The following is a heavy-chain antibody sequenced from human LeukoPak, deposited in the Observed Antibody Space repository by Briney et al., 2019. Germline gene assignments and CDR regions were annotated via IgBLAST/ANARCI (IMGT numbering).Heavy chain of an antibody. CDR1: GDRVSSNSAA. J-gene: IGHJ4*02. Sequence: SQTLSLTCAISGDRVSSNSAAWNWIRQSPSRGLEWLGRTYYRSKWYNDYAVSVRSRITINPDTSKNQFSLQLNSVTAEDTAVYYCARARYYNDGSGYYHFDYWGQGTLVTVSS. V-gene: IGHV6-1*01. D-gene: IGHD3-22*01. CDR3: ARARYYNDGSGYYHFDY. CDR2: TYYRSKWYN.